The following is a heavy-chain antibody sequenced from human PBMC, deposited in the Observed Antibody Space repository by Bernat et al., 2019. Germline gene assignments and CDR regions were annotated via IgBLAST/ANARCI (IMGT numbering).Heavy chain of an antibody. D-gene: IGHD2-15*01. V-gene: IGHV4-59*01. Sequence: QVQLQESGPGLVKPSETLSLTCTVSGGSMRSYYWSWIRQPPGKGLEWVGHMYYSGSTRYNPSLESRLTIAIDTSKNQFSLKLSSVTAADTAVYYCAREGYCSGGSCFNWFDPWGQGTLVTVSS. CDR2: MYYSGST. CDR1: GGSMRSYY. J-gene: IGHJ5*02. CDR3: AREGYCSGGSCFNWFDP.